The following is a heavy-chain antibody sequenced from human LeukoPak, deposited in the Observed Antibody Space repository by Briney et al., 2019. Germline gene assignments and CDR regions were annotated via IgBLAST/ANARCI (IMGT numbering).Heavy chain of an antibody. Sequence: PSETLSLTCSVSGGSISSYYWSWIPQPPGKGLEWIGYISYSGSTNYNPSLKSRVTISVDTSKNQFSLKLSSVTAADTAVYYCARQGGYNSPLAYWGQGTLVAVSS. D-gene: IGHD5-24*01. V-gene: IGHV4-59*08. CDR1: GGSISSYY. J-gene: IGHJ4*02. CDR2: ISYSGST. CDR3: ARQGGYNSPLAY.